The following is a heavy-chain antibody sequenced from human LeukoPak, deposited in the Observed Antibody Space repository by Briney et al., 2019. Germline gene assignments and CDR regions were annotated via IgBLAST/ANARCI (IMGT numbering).Heavy chain of an antibody. D-gene: IGHD4-17*01. CDR2: VSGSGGHK. Sequence: GGSLRLSCVASGFAFSTYPMSWVHQAPGKGLEWVSGVSGSGGHKFYADSAKGRVTISRDNSKKTLYLQMSSLRADDTAVYYCAKGGASVTDAPHGDVVTTTLDGFDIWGHGTMVTVST. V-gene: IGHV3-23*01. CDR1: GFAFSTYP. CDR3: AKGGASVTDAPHGDVVTTTLDGFDI. J-gene: IGHJ3*02.